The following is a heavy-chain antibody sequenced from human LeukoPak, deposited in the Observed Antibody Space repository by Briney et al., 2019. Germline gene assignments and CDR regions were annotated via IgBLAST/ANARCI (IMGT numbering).Heavy chain of an antibody. Sequence: GGSLRLSCAAFGFTFSSYAINWVRQAPGKGLEWVSAISSTGSTTYYADSVKGRFTISRDNSKNTLYLQMNSLRVEDTAVYYCAKDRYSGYDYAYYYYGMDVWGQGTTVTVSS. CDR1: GFTFSSYA. CDR2: ISSTGSTT. V-gene: IGHV3-23*01. J-gene: IGHJ6*02. D-gene: IGHD5-12*01. CDR3: AKDRYSGYDYAYYYYGMDV.